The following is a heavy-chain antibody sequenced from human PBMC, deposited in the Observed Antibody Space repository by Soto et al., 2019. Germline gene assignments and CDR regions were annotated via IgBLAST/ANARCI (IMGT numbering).Heavy chain of an antibody. V-gene: IGHV1-18*04. J-gene: IGHJ3*02. D-gene: IGHD3-10*01. CDR3: ARDSGAALYGEDALDI. CDR2: VSTSIRST. Sequence: QGKLVQSGPEVKKPGASVKVSCTASGYSFSGYDITWVRQAPGQGLEWLGWVSTSIRSTMSAEKLQGRLTMTTDTTTTTVYMELRGLTSDDTAVYYCARDSGAALYGEDALDIWGQGTMVSVSS. CDR1: GYSFSGYD.